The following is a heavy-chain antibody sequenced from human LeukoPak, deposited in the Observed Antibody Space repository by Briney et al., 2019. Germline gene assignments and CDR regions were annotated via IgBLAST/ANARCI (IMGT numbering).Heavy chain of an antibody. CDR3: ARVRVDYCDSSGYYLGWFDP. V-gene: IGHV3-7*01. Sequence: GGSLRLSCAASVFTFSSYWMSCVRQAPGKGLEGVANIKQDGSEKYYVDSVKGRFTICRDNAKNSLYLQMNSRRAEDTAVYYCARVRVDYCDSSGYYLGWFDPWGQGTLVTVSS. CDR2: IKQDGSEK. D-gene: IGHD3-22*01. CDR1: VFTFSSYW. J-gene: IGHJ5*02.